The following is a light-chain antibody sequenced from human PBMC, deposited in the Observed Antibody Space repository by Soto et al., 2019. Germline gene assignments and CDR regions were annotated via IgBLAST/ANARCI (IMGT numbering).Light chain of an antibody. CDR3: QQYGSSLTWT. J-gene: IGKJ1*01. CDR1: QSVSSSH. Sequence: EIVLTQSPGTLSLSPGERATLSCRASQSVSSSHLAWYQQKPGQAPRLLIYGASSRATGIPDRFSGGGSGTDFTLTISRLEPEDFAVHYCQQYGSSLTWTFGQGTKVEIK. CDR2: GAS. V-gene: IGKV3-20*01.